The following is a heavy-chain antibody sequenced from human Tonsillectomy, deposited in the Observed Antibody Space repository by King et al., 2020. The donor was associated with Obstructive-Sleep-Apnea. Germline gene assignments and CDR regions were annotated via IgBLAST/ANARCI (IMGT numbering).Heavy chain of an antibody. V-gene: IGHV5-10-1*01. CDR3: ARHEAEQGAAGTGRDY. CDR1: GYSFTSYW. Sequence: VQLVQSGAEVKKPGESLRISCKGSGYSFTSYWISWVRQMPGKGLEWMGRIDPSDSYTNYSPSFQGHVTISADKSISTAYLQGGSLKASDTAMYYCARHEAEQGAAGTGRDYWGQGTLVTVSS. CDR2: IDPSDSYT. D-gene: IGHD6-13*01. J-gene: IGHJ4*02.